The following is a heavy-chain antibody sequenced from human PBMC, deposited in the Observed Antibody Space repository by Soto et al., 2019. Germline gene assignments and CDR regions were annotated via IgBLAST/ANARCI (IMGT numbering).Heavy chain of an antibody. V-gene: IGHV1-24*01. J-gene: IGHJ5*02. CDR2: FDPEDGET. CDR1: GYTLTELS. D-gene: IGHD3-22*01. CDR3: ARPIQYYFDTSAQSAWFDP. Sequence: ASVKVSCKVSGYTLTELSMHWVRQAPGKGLEWMGGFDPEDGETIYAQKFQGRVTITADESTSTAYMELSSLRSEDTAVYYCARPIQYYFDTSAQSAWFDPWGQGTLVTVSS.